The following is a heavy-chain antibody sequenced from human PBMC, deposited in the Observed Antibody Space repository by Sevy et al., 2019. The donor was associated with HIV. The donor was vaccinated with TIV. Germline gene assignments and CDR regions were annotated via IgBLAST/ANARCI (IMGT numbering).Heavy chain of an antibody. CDR2: IYHSGST. J-gene: IGHJ5*02. V-gene: IGHV4-4*02. D-gene: IGHD1-1*01. CDR1: GGSISSSNW. CDR3: ARESGTTPRGGWFDP. Sequence: SETLSLTCAVSGGSISSSNWWSWVRQPPGKGLEWIGEIYHSGSTNYNPSLKSRVTISVDKSKIQFSLKLSSVTAADTAVYYCARESGTTPRGGWFDPWGQGTLVTVSS.